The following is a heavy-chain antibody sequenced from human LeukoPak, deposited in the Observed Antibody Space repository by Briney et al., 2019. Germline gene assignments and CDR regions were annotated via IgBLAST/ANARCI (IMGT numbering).Heavy chain of an antibody. V-gene: IGHV4-34*01. CDR2: INHSGST. CDR1: GGSFSGYY. D-gene: IGHD4-17*01. CDR3: ARGLTTVTTFNWFDP. J-gene: IGHJ5*02. Sequence: SETLSLTCAVYGGSFSGYYWSWIRQPPGKGLEWMGKINHSGSTNYNPSLKSRVTISVDTSKNQFSLKLSSVTAADTAVYYYARGLTTVTTFNWFDPWGQGALVTVSS.